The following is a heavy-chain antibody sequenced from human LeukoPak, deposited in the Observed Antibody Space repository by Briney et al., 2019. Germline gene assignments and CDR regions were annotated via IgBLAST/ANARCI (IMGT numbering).Heavy chain of an antibody. CDR1: GGSISSGGYY. J-gene: IGHJ4*02. Sequence: ETLSLTCTVSGGSISSGGYYWSWVRQAPGKGLEWVSAISGSGGSTYYADSVKGRFTISRDNSKNTLYLQMNSLRAEDTAVYYCANTVGYYYDSSGRYFDYWGQGTLVTVSS. CDR3: ANTVGYYYDSSGRYFDY. V-gene: IGHV3-23*01. D-gene: IGHD3-22*01. CDR2: ISGSGGST.